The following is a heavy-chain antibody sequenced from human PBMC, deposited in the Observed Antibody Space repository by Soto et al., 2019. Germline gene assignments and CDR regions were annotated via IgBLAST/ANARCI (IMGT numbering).Heavy chain of an antibody. V-gene: IGHV2-5*02. CDR2: IYWDDDK. D-gene: IGHD3-3*01. Sequence: QITLNESGPTLVKPTETLTLTCTFSGFSLTTSGVGVGWVHQSPGKAPEWLEFIYWDDDKRYSTSLKSRLTITKDTSKNQVVLTMANVDPADTATYYCAHRVLRAVFGLVTTTAIYFDFWGQGTPVVGSS. CDR1: GFSLTTSGVG. J-gene: IGHJ4*02. CDR3: AHRVLRAVFGLVTTTAIYFDF.